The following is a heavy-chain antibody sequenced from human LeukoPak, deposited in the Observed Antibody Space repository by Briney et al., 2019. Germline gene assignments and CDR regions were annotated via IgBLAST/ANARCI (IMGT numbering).Heavy chain of an antibody. J-gene: IGHJ4*02. D-gene: IGHD3-10*01. CDR2: IYYSGST. Sequence: PSETLSLTCTVSGGSISSYYWSWIRQPPGKGLEWIGYIYYSGSTNYNPSLKSRVTISVDTSKNQFSLKLSSVTAADTAVYYCARVIDGSGSYSLDYWGQGTLVTVSS. V-gene: IGHV4-59*01. CDR3: ARVIDGSGSYSLDY. CDR1: GGSISSYY.